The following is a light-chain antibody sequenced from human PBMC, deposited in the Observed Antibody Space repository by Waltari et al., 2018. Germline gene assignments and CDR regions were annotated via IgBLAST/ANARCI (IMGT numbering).Light chain of an antibody. J-gene: IGKJ2*03. CDR3: HQYDHSSHS. CDR2: RAS. V-gene: IGKV1-5*03. Sequence: DIQLTQSPSTLSASVGDRVTITCRASQSVISNYLAWYQQKPGRAPKLLIYRASTLQSGVPSRFSGSGSGTEFTVTISSLQPDDFATYYCHQYDHSSHSFGQGTKLEIK. CDR1: QSVISNY.